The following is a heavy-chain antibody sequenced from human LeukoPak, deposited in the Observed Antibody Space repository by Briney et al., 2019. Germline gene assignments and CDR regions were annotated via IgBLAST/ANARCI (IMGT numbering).Heavy chain of an antibody. CDR1: GFTFSSYA. V-gene: IGHV3-23*01. D-gene: IGHD3-10*01. Sequence: GGSLRLSCAASGFTFSSYAMSWVRQAPGKGLEWVSAISGSGGSTYYADSVKGRFTISGDNSKNTLYLQMNSLRAEDTAVYYCAKVMTRTMVRGVPPSDYWGQGTLVTVSS. CDR2: ISGSGGST. J-gene: IGHJ4*02. CDR3: AKVMTRTMVRGVPPSDY.